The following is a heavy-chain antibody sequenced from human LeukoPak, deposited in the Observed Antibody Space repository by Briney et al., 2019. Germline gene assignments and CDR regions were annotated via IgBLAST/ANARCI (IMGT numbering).Heavy chain of an antibody. CDR2: ISSSGTTI. J-gene: IGHJ4*02. D-gene: IGHD2-15*01. CDR3: ARDGPTPGF. V-gene: IGHV3-48*03. CDR1: GFTFSSDE. Sequence: PGGSLRLSCAASGFTFSSDEMNWVRQAPGKGLEWVSYISSSGTTIYYADSVKGRFAISRDNAKNSLYLQMNSLRAEDTAVYCCARDGPTPGFWGQGTLVTVSS.